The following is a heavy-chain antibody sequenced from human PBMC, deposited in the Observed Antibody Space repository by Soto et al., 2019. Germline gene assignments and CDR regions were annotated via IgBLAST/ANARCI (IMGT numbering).Heavy chain of an antibody. D-gene: IGHD3-9*01. CDR2: IKQDGSEK. J-gene: IGHJ3*02. CDR1: GFTFSSYW. CDR3: ARDVNPPDILTVAFDI. Sequence: GGSLRLSCAASGFTFSSYWMSWVRQAPGKGLEWVANIKQDGSEKYYVDSVKGRFTISRDNAKNSLYLQMNSLRDEDTAVYYCARDVNPPDILTVAFDIWGQGTMVTVSS. V-gene: IGHV3-7*01.